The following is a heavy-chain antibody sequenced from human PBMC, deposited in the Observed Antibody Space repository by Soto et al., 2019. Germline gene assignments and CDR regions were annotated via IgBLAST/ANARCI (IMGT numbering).Heavy chain of an antibody. J-gene: IGHJ4*01. CDR3: ARDSSASATSYSLDD. D-gene: IGHD3-10*01. V-gene: IGHV1-46*01. CDR2: INPNGGGT. CDR1: GYRFINHY. Sequence: ASVKVSCKASGYRFINHYMHWVRPAPGGCLEWMGIINPNGGGTDYAHKFQDRVTMTTDTYANTVHMELSSLTSGDTAVYFCARDSSASATSYSLDDWG.